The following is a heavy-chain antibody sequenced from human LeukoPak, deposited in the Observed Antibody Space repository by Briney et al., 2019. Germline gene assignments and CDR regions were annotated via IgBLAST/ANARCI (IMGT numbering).Heavy chain of an antibody. Sequence: GRSLRLSCAASGFTFSSYAMHWVRQAPGKGLEWVAVISYDGSNKYYADSVKGRFTISRDSSKNTLYLQMNSLRAEDTAVYYCASPGLRYGDYDYFDYWGQGTLVTVSS. V-gene: IGHV3-30-3*01. CDR1: GFTFSSYA. J-gene: IGHJ4*02. D-gene: IGHD4-17*01. CDR3: ASPGLRYGDYDYFDY. CDR2: ISYDGSNK.